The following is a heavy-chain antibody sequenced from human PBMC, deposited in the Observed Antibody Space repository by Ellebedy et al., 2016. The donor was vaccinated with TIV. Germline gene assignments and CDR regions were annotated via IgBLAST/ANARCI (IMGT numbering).Heavy chain of an antibody. V-gene: IGHV1-3*04. J-gene: IGHJ6*02. CDR2: INTGNGNT. Sequence: ASVKVSXKASGHTFTTYGIHWVRQAPGQRPEWMGWINTGNGNTKYSQTFQGRVTITSDYMELSGLMSEDTAVYYCATREWQDPMDVWGQGTTVTVSS. CDR1: GHTFTTYG. D-gene: IGHD3-3*01. CDR3: ATREWQDPMDV.